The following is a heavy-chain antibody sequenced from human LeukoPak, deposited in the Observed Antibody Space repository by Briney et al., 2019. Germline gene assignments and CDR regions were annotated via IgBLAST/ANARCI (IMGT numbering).Heavy chain of an antibody. J-gene: IGHJ5*02. V-gene: IGHV6-1*01. D-gene: IGHD2-2*01. CDR3: ARRLTQYDCCAP. CDR1: GDSVSSNSVT. CDR2: TYYRSTWYN. Sequence: SQTLSLTCAISGDSVSSNSVTWNWIRQSPSRGLEWLGRTYYRSTWYNDYAVSVRGRITVNPDTSKNQFSLHLNSVTPEDTAVYYCARRLTQYDCCAPWGQGILVNVSS.